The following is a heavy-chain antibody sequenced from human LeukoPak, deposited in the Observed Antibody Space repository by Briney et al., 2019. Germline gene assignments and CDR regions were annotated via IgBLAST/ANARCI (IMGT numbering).Heavy chain of an antibody. CDR2: INPNSGGT. D-gene: IGHD5-18*01. V-gene: IGHV1-2*02. CDR3: ARDGQLWSRGYYSYYMDV. J-gene: IGHJ6*03. CDR1: GYTFTGYY. Sequence: ASVKVSCKASGYTFTGYYMHWVRQAPGQGLEWMGWINPNSGGTNYAQKFQGRVTMTRDTSISTAYMELSRLRSDATAVYYCARDGQLWSRGYYSYYMDVWGKGTTVTVSS.